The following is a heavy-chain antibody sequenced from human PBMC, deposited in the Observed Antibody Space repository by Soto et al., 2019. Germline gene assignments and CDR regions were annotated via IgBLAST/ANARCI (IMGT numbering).Heavy chain of an antibody. J-gene: IGHJ5*02. Sequence: QVQLVQSGAEVKKPGSSVKVSCKASGGTFSSYAISWVRQAPGQGLEWMGGIIPIFGTANYAQKFQGRVTITADKSPSTAYMEMSSMRPEDTVVYYCTSLYISSSGWFGHWGQGTLVTVSS. D-gene: IGHD6-6*01. CDR3: TSLYISSSGWFGH. CDR1: GGTFSSYA. CDR2: IIPIFGTA. V-gene: IGHV1-69*06.